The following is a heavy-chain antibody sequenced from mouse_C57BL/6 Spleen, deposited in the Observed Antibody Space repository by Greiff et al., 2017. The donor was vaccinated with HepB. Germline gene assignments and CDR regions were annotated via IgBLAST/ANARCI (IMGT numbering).Heavy chain of an antibody. J-gene: IGHJ2*01. CDR3: AKNSYDYDAGGFDY. D-gene: IGHD2-4*01. CDR1: GFSLTSYG. CDR2: IWRGGST. V-gene: IGHV2-5*01. Sequence: VKLQESGPGLVQPSQSLSITCTVSGFSLTSYGVHWVRQSPGKGLEWLGVIWRGGSTDYNAAFMSRLSITKDNSKSQVFFKMNSLQADDTAIYYCAKNSYDYDAGGFDYWGQGTTLTVSS.